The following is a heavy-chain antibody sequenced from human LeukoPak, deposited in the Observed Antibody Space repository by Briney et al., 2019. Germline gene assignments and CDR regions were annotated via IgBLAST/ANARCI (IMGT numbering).Heavy chain of an antibody. Sequence: SSETLSLTCTVSGGSISSYYWSWIRQPAGKGLEWIGRIYTSGSTNYNPSLKSRVTMSVDTSKNQFSLKLSSVTAADTAVYYCARQQRDYGDYSLSFDYWGQGTLVTVSS. D-gene: IGHD4-17*01. V-gene: IGHV4-4*07. CDR2: IYTSGST. CDR1: GGSISSYY. CDR3: ARQQRDYGDYSLSFDY. J-gene: IGHJ4*02.